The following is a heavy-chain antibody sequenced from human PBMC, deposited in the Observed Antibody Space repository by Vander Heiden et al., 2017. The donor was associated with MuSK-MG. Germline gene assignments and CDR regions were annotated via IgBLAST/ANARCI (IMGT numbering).Heavy chain of an antibody. D-gene: IGHD1-20*01. CDR1: GASVSSNNAA. J-gene: IGHJ4*02. CDR3: ARINWIYKHCDS. V-gene: IGHV6-1*01. Sequence: QVQLQQSGPRLVQPSQTLSLTCAISGASVSSNNAAWNWIRQSPSRGLEWLGRIYYSSRWHNDYAVSVRSRVTFSPDTSKNQCSLQLNSVTHEDTAVYYCARINWIYKHCDSWGQGSLVTVSS. CDR2: IYYSSRWHN.